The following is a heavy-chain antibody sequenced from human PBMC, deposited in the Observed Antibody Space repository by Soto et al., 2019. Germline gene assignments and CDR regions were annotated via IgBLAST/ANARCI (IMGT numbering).Heavy chain of an antibody. Sequence: EVQLLESGGGLVQPGGSLRLSCSVSGFTFSNYAMTWVRQAPGKGLEWVSSISGGGGGTHYADSMKGRFTISRDNSKNTLHLEMNRLSADDTAVYYCAKGSQYDILTDYHAFDSWGQGTLVTVSS. J-gene: IGHJ4*02. D-gene: IGHD3-9*01. CDR3: AKGSQYDILTDYHAFDS. CDR2: ISGGGGGT. V-gene: IGHV3-23*01. CDR1: GFTFSNYA.